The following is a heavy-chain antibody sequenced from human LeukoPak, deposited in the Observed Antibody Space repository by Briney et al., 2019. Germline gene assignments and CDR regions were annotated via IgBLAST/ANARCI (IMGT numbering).Heavy chain of an antibody. Sequence: AASVNLSCTASGYTFTAYYMHWVRQAPGQGLEWMGWINPNSGGTNYAQKFQGRVTMTRDTSISTAYMELSRLRSDDTAVYYCARGGHYYGSGSYYYYYGMDVWGQGTTVTVSS. CDR3: ARGGHYYGSGSYYYYYGMDV. CDR1: GYTFTAYY. CDR2: INPNSGGT. D-gene: IGHD3-10*01. V-gene: IGHV1-2*02. J-gene: IGHJ6*02.